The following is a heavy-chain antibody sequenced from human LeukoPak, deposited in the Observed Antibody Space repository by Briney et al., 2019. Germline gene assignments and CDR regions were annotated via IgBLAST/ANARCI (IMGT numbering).Heavy chain of an antibody. Sequence: ASVKVSCKASGYTFTSYGISWVRQAPGQGLEWMGWISVYNGNTNYAQKLQGRVTMTTDTSTSTAYMELRSLRFDDTAVYYCAKALEYSSSPTIFDYWGQGTLVTVSS. CDR1: GYTFTSYG. CDR2: ISVYNGNT. CDR3: AKALEYSSSPTIFDY. J-gene: IGHJ4*02. D-gene: IGHD6-6*01. V-gene: IGHV1-18*01.